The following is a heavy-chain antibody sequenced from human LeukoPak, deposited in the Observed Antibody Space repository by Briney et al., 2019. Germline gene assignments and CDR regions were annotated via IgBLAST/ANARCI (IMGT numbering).Heavy chain of an antibody. J-gene: IGHJ5*02. CDR3: ASGNGNWFDP. CDR1: GGTFSSYA. CDR2: IIPILGIA. V-gene: IGHV1-69*04. Sequence: SVKVSCKASGGTFSSYAISWVRQAPGQGLEWMGRIIPILGIANYAQKFQGRVTITADKSTSTAYVELSSLRSEDTAVYYCASGNGNWFDPWGQGTLVTVSS.